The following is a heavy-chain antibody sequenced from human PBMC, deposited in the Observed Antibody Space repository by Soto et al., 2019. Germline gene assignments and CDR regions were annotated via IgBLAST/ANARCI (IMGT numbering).Heavy chain of an antibody. V-gene: IGHV3-74*01. J-gene: IGHJ6*02. D-gene: IGHD3-3*01. CDR1: GFTFSSYW. Sequence: GSLRLSCAASGFTFSSYWMHWVRQAPGKGLVWVSRINSDGSSTSYADSVKGRFTISGDNAKNTLYLQMNSLRAEDTAVYYCARGDSYYGMDVWGQGTTVTVSS. CDR3: ARGDSYYGMDV. CDR2: INSDGSST.